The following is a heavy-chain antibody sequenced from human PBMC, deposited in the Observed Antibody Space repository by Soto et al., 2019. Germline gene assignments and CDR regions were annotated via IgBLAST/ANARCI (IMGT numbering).Heavy chain of an antibody. J-gene: IGHJ6*02. Sequence: PGGSLRLSCAASGFTFSSYAMSWVRQAPGKGLEWVSAISGSGGSTYYADSVKGRFTISRDNSKNTLYLQMNSLRAEDTAVYYCAKDLRSSSWYYYYYGMEVWDQGTTETVSS. D-gene: IGHD6-13*01. CDR1: GFTFSSYA. CDR2: ISGSGGST. CDR3: AKDLRSSSWYYYYYGMEV. V-gene: IGHV3-23*01.